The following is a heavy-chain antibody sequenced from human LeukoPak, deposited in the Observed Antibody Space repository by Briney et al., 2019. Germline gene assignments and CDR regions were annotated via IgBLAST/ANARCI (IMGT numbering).Heavy chain of an antibody. V-gene: IGHV4-38-2*01. CDR2: IYHSGST. Sequence: PSETLSLTCAVSGYSISSGYYWGWIRQPPGKGLEWIGSIYHSGSTYYNPSLKSRVTISVDTSKNQFSLKLSSVTAADTAVYYCARRYSYGPDAFDIWGQGTMVTVSS. CDR3: ARRYSYGPDAFDI. CDR1: GYSISSGYY. J-gene: IGHJ3*02. D-gene: IGHD5-18*01.